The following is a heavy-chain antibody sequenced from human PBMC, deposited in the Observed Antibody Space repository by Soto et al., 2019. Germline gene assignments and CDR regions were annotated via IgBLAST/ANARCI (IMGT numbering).Heavy chain of an antibody. J-gene: IGHJ4*02. Sequence: PSETLSLTCAVSGYSSSSSNWWGWIRQPPGKGLEWIGYIYYSGTTYYNPSLKSRVTMSVDTSKNQFSLKLTSVTAVDTAVYYCAKGTLAGYYYVEYFDYWGQGTLVTVSS. CDR2: IYYSGTT. CDR3: AKGTLAGYYYVEYFDY. V-gene: IGHV4-28*03. CDR1: GYSSSSSNW. D-gene: IGHD3-22*01.